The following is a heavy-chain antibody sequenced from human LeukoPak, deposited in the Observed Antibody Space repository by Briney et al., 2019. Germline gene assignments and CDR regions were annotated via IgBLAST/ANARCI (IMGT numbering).Heavy chain of an antibody. J-gene: IGHJ4*02. CDR1: GFTFSSYG. Sequence: PGGSLRLSCTASGFTFSSYGMHWVRQAPGKGLEWVAVISYDGSNKYYADSVKGRFTIPRDNSKNTLYLQMNSLRAEDTAVYYCAKSGYDYVGGFDYWGQGTLVTVSS. CDR3: AKSGYDYVGGFDY. D-gene: IGHD5-12*01. CDR2: ISYDGSNK. V-gene: IGHV3-30*18.